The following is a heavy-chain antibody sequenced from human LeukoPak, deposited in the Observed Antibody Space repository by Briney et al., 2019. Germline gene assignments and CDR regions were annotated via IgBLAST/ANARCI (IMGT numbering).Heavy chain of an antibody. V-gene: IGHV4-30-2*01. CDR2: IHHSGSS. D-gene: IGHD5-24*01. J-gene: IGHJ6*02. CDR3: ARSQRWRRTSFGGYYYGMDV. CDR1: GVSIASDGYS. Sequence: TSETLSLTCAVSGVSIASDGYSWNWIRQPPGKGLEWIRCIHHSGSSYYNPSLKSRVTISVDTSKNQFSLKLSSVTAADTAVYYCARSQRWRRTSFGGYYYGMDVWGQGTTVTVSS.